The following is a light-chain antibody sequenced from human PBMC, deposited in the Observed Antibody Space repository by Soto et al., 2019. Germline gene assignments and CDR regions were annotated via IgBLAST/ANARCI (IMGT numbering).Light chain of an antibody. V-gene: IGLV2-11*01. CDR1: GSDVGDSSH. CDR3: CSYVCSTTYV. CDR2: EVN. Sequence: QSALTQPRSVSGSPGQSVTISCTATGSDVGDSSHVSWYQLHPGKAPKLMIYEVNNRPSGVPDRFSGSKSGSTASLTISGLQAEDEAEYYCCSYVCSTTYVFGTGTQLTVL. J-gene: IGLJ6*01.